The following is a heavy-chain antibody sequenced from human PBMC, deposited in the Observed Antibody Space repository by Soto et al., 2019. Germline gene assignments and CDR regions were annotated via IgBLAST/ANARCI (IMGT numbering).Heavy chain of an antibody. CDR2: IFYSGST. J-gene: IGHJ4*02. CDR3: ARGDRIFDY. Sequence: PSETLSLTCTVSGGSISSGDYYWSWIRQPPGKGLEWIGYIFYSGSTYYNLSLESRLTMSVDMSKNQFSLKLSSVTAADTAVYYCARGDRIFDYWGQGTLVTVSS. D-gene: IGHD4-17*01. CDR1: GGSISSGDYY. V-gene: IGHV4-30-4*01.